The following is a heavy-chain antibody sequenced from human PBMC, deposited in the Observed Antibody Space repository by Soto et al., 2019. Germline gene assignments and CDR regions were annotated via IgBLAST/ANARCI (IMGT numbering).Heavy chain of an antibody. Sequence: PGESLKISCKGSGYSFTNYWIGWVRQMPGKGLEWMGIIYAGDSDTRYSPSFQGQVTISADKSIGTAYLQWSSLKASDTAMYYCARHAISVAGSDYWGQGTLVTGSS. CDR3: ARHAISVAGSDY. CDR2: IYAGDSDT. J-gene: IGHJ4*02. CDR1: GYSFTNYW. D-gene: IGHD6-19*01. V-gene: IGHV5-51*01.